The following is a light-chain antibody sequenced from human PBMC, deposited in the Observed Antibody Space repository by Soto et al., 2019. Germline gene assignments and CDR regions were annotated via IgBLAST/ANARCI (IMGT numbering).Light chain of an antibody. J-gene: IGKJ1*01. CDR1: QSVSSD. CDR2: GAS. Sequence: EIVMTQSPAILSVSPGERATLSCRASQSVSSDLAWYHQKPGQAPRLLIYGASTRATGIPARFSGSGSGTEFTLTINRLQSEDFAVYYCQQYNNWPRAFGQGTKV. CDR3: QQYNNWPRA. V-gene: IGKV3-15*01.